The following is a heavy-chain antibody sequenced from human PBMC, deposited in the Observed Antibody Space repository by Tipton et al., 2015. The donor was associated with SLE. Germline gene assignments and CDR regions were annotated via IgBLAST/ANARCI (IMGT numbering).Heavy chain of an antibody. V-gene: IGHV1-18*01. CDR2: ISAYNGKT. CDR1: GYTFTDFG. J-gene: IGHJ6*02. D-gene: IGHD6-25*01. Sequence: QLVQSGAEVKKPGASVTVSCQASGYTFTDFGVTWVRQAPGQGLEWVGWISAYNGKTNYAQMVEGRVTMSTDTSTNKAFMELNNLRSEDTAEYYCASVAATERFRVKDGMDAWGQGTTVTVSS. CDR3: ASVAATERFRVKDGMDA.